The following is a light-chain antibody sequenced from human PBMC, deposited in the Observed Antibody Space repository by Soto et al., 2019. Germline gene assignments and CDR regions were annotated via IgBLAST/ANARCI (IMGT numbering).Light chain of an antibody. CDR3: QQYRSYSWT. Sequence: DIQMTQSPSTLSASVGDRVTITCRASQSIDSWLAWYQQKPGRAPKLLIYQTSSLESGVPSRFSGSRSGTEFTLTISSLQPDDFAPYYCQQYRSYSWTFGQGSQVEIK. CDR1: QSIDSW. V-gene: IGKV1-5*03. CDR2: QTS. J-gene: IGKJ1*01.